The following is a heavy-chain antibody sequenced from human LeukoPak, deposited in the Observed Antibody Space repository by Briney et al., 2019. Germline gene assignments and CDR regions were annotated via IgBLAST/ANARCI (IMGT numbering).Heavy chain of an antibody. D-gene: IGHD2-2*02. CDR1: GFTFSDYS. CDR2: ISSSGSAL. V-gene: IGHV3-11*01. CDR3: ARTIPPPGGFYFDMDV. J-gene: IGHJ6*02. Sequence: GGSLRLSCAASGFTFSDYSMYWIRQAPGKGLEWLSYISSSGSALYYTDSVKGRFTISRDNAKSSLYLQMNSLRAEDTAVYYCARTIPPPGGFYFDMDVWGQGTTVTVS.